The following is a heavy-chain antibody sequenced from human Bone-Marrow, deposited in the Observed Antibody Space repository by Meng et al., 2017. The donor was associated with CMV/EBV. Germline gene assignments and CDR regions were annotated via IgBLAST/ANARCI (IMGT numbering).Heavy chain of an antibody. D-gene: IGHD1-26*01. CDR2: INSDGSST. J-gene: IGHJ4*02. CDR3: ARGYSGTYSVDY. Sequence: GGSLRLSCVASGFTFSRYWMHWVRQAPGKGLVWVSRINSDGSSTNYADSVKGRFTISRDSAKNTLYLQMNSLRAGDTAVYYCARGYSGTYSVDYWGQGTLVTVSS. V-gene: IGHV3-74*01. CDR1: GFTFSRYW.